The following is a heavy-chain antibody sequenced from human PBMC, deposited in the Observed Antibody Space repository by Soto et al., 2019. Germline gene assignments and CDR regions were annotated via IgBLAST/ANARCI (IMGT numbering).Heavy chain of an antibody. J-gene: IGHJ4*02. V-gene: IGHV3-23*01. CDR2: ISGRGTT. D-gene: IGHD2-21*02. CDR3: AKFRGQAYGDYYLDS. Sequence: PGGSLRLSCAAPGFTFGTYAMSWVRQAPGKGLEWVSGISGRGTTFYADSVKGRFTISRDNSKNTVHLEMNNLRAEDMALYYCAKFRGQAYGDYYLDSWGQGTLVTVSS. CDR1: GFTFGTYA.